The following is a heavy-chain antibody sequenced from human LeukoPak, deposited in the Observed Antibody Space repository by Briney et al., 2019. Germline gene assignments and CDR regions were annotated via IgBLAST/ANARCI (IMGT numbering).Heavy chain of an antibody. CDR2: ISGSGGST. D-gene: IGHD3-9*01. CDR1: GFAFSNYA. J-gene: IGHJ4*02. Sequence: PGGSLRLSCAASGFAFSNYAMSWVRQAPGKGLEWVSAISGSGGSTYYADSVKGRFTISRDNSKNTLYLQMNSLRAEDTAVYYCAKSPDDILTGYYSDYWGQGTLVTVSS. CDR3: AKSPDDILTGYYSDY. V-gene: IGHV3-23*01.